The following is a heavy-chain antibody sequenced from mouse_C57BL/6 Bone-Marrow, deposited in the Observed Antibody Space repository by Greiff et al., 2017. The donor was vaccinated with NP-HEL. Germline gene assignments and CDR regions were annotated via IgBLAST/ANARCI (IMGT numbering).Heavy chain of an antibody. CDR3: ARDTGLGRTWFAY. CDR1: GFTFSSYA. Sequence: EVHLVESGGGLVKPGGSLKLSCAASGFTFSSYAMSWVRQTPEKRLEWVATISAGGSYTYYPDNVKGRFTISRDNAKNNLYLQMSHLKSEDTAMYYCARDTGLGRTWFAYWGQGTLVTVSA. D-gene: IGHD4-1*01. CDR2: ISAGGSYT. V-gene: IGHV5-4*01. J-gene: IGHJ3*01.